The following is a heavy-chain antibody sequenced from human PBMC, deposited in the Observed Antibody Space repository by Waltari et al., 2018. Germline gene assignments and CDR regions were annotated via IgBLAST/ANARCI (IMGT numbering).Heavy chain of an antibody. J-gene: IGHJ4*02. Sequence: QVQLQGSGPGLVKPSETLSLTCAVSGYSISSGYYWGWIRQPPGKGLEWIGSIDHSGSTDYTPSLKSRVTISVDTSKNQFSLKLSSVTAADTAVYYCARGVIAAAVDYWGQGTLVTVSS. V-gene: IGHV4-38-2*01. CDR2: IDHSGST. D-gene: IGHD6-13*01. CDR3: ARGVIAAAVDY. CDR1: GYSISSGYY.